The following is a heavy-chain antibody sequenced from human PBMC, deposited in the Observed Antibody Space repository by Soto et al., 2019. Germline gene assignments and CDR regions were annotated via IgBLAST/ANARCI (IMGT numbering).Heavy chain of an antibody. D-gene: IGHD6-13*01. CDR3: ASRIAAAGTVVAHYYYYGMDV. Sequence: PGESLKISCKGSGYSLTSYWISWVRQMPGKGLEWMGRIDPSDSYTNYSPSFQGHVTISADKSISTAYLQWSSLKASDTAMYYCASRIAAAGTVVAHYYYYGMDVWGQGTTVTVSS. J-gene: IGHJ6*02. V-gene: IGHV5-10-1*01. CDR1: GYSLTSYW. CDR2: IDPSDSYT.